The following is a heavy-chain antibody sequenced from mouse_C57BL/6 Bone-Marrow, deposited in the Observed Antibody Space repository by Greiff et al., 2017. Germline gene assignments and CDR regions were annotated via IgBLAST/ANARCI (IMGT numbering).Heavy chain of an antibody. V-gene: IGHV1-64*01. CDR1: GYTFTSYW. Sequence: QVQLQQPGAELVKPGASVKLSCKASGYTFTSYWMHWVKQRPGQGLEWIGMIHPNSGSTNYNEKFKSKATLTVDKSSSTAYMQLSSLTSEDSAVYDWAREYYGIHWYFDVWGTGTTVTVSS. D-gene: IGHD1-1*01. CDR3: AREYYGIHWYFDV. J-gene: IGHJ1*03. CDR2: IHPNSGST.